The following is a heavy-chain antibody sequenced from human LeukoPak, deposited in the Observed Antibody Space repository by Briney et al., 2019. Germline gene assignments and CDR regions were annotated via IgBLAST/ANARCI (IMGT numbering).Heavy chain of an antibody. CDR3: ARDLGPSGSYHDAFDI. V-gene: IGHV4-59*01. Sequence: SETLSLTCTVSGGSISSDYWSWIRQPPGKGLEWIGYILDSGSTNYNPSLKSRVTISVDTSKNQFSLKLSSVTAADTAVYYCARDLGPSGSYHDAFDIWGQGTMVTVSS. CDR1: GGSISSDY. J-gene: IGHJ3*02. CDR2: ILDSGST. D-gene: IGHD1-26*01.